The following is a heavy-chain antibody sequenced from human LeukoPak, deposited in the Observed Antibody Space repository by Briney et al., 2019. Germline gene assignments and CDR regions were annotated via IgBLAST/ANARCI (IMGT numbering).Heavy chain of an antibody. V-gene: IGHV3-23*01. Sequence: GGSLRLSCAASGFTFSNYFMTWARQPPGKGLEWDSAISADGDETRYADSARGRFTISRDNSRNTLFLQLSSMRADDTAMYYGAICHQRPRLGSDYWGQGTLVTVSS. J-gene: IGHJ4*02. CDR3: AICHQRPRLGSDY. D-gene: IGHD3-10*01. CDR1: GFTFSNYF. CDR2: ISADGDET.